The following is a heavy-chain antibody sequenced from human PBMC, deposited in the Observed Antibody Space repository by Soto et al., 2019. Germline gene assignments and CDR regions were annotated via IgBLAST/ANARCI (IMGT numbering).Heavy chain of an antibody. J-gene: IGHJ4*02. Sequence: QVQLQQWGAGLLKPSETLSLTCAVYGGSFSGYYWSWIRQPPGKGLEWIGEINHSGSTNYNPSLKSRVTISVDTSKNQFSLKLSSVTAADTAVYYCARGGYSYGYRNPPPLDYWGQGTLVTVSS. CDR1: GGSFSGYY. D-gene: IGHD5-18*01. CDR3: ARGGYSYGYRNPPPLDY. CDR2: INHSGST. V-gene: IGHV4-34*01.